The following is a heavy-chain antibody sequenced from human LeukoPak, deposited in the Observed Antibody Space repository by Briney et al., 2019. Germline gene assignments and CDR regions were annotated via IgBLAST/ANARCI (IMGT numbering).Heavy chain of an antibody. J-gene: IGHJ5*02. CDR3: ARFFSRSRITIFGVDENWFDP. Sequence: PSQTLSLTCTVSGGSISSGGYYWSWIRQHPGKGLEWIGYIYYSGSTYYNPSLKSRVTISVDTSKNQFSLKLSSVTATDTAVYYCARFFSRSRITIFGVDENWFDPWGQGTLVTVSS. CDR2: IYYSGST. D-gene: IGHD3-3*01. CDR1: GGSISSGGYY. V-gene: IGHV4-31*03.